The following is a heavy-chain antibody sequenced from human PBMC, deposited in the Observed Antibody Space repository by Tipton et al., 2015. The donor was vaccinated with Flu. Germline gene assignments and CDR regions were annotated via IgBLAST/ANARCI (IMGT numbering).Heavy chain of an antibody. CDR1: GDSIRSDYF. V-gene: IGHV4-38-2*01. D-gene: IGHD6-19*01. Sequence: LRLSCAVSGDSIRSDYFWGWIRQPPGKGLEWIGNIFHTGSTYYNPSLKSRVTMSVDTSNNQFSLNLGSVTAADTAIYYCARHKGPGSWPNCFDPWGQGTLVTVSS. J-gene: IGHJ5*02. CDR3: ARHKGPGSWPNCFDP. CDR2: IFHTGST.